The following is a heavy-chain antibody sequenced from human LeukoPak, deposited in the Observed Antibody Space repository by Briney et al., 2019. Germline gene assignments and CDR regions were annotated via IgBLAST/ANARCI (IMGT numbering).Heavy chain of an antibody. CDR3: AASRWYFDV. CDR2: IYYTGST. CDR1: GGSITNFY. Sequence: PSETLSITCTVSGGSITNFYWSWVRQPPGKRLEWLGFIYYTGSTTYNPSLESRVTISVDTSKNQFSLRLRSVTAADTAVYYCAASRWYFDVWGRGVVVAVSS. J-gene: IGHJ2*01. V-gene: IGHV4-59*08.